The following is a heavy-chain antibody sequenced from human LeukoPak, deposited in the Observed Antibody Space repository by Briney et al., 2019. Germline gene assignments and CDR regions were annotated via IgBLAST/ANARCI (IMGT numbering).Heavy chain of an antibody. CDR3: AMRRGYGNLDY. D-gene: IGHD5-18*01. V-gene: IGHV1-69*05. CDR2: IIPIFGTA. CDR1: GGTFSSYA. J-gene: IGHJ4*02. Sequence: ASVKVSCKASGGTFSSYAISWVRQAPGQGLEWMGGIIPIFGTANYAQKFQGRVTITTDESTSTAYMELSSLRSEDTAVYYCAMRRGYGNLDYWGQGTLVTVSS.